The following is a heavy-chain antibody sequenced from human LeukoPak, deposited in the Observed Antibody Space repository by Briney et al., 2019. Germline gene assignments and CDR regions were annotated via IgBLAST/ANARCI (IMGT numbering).Heavy chain of an antibody. D-gene: IGHD6-13*01. V-gene: IGHV3-30*18. Sequence: GRPLRLSCAASGFTFSNYDMHCVRHAPGKGLEWVAFIFLDGSYKYYVDSVKGRFTISRDNSENTLYLQLNSLRAEDTAVYYCAKDGGGSSSWFDAFDIWGQGTMVTVSS. J-gene: IGHJ3*02. CDR3: AKDGGGSSSWFDAFDI. CDR2: IFLDGSYK. CDR1: GFTFSNYD.